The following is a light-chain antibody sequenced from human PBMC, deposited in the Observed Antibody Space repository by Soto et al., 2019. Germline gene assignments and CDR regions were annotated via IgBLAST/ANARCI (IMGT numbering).Light chain of an antibody. CDR3: QQYHDWPKT. Sequence: EVVMTQSPATLSVSPGERATLSCRASQSVSSDLGWYQQKPGQAPRLLIYGASTRATGIPARFSGGGSGTEFTLTISSLQSEDFAVYYCQQYHDWPKTFGQGTKLEIK. J-gene: IGKJ2*01. CDR2: GAS. CDR1: QSVSSD. V-gene: IGKV3-15*01.